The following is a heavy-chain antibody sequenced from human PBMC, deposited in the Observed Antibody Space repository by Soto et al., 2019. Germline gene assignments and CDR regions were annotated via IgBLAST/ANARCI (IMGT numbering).Heavy chain of an antibody. Sequence: SETLSLTCTVSGGSIGTYYWGWIRQPPGKGLEWIGYIHYSGSTNYSPSLKSRITISVDTSKNQFSLKLSSVTAADTAVYYCARTYCSSTSCYDTFEIWGQGTLVTVSS. CDR1: GGSIGTYY. D-gene: IGHD2-2*01. J-gene: IGHJ4*02. CDR2: IHYSGST. CDR3: ARTYCSSTSCYDTFEI. V-gene: IGHV4-59*01.